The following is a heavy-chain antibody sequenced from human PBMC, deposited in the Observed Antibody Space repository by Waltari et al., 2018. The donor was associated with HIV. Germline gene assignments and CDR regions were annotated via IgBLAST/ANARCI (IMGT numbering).Heavy chain of an antibody. D-gene: IGHD3-22*01. CDR1: GGSISSYY. V-gene: IGHV4-59*01. J-gene: IGHJ6*03. CDR3: ARILGVYDSLSHTYYSYYVDV. Sequence: QVQLQESGPGLVKPSETLSLTCTVSGGSISSYYWSWIRQSPGKGLEWIGYIYNSGSTNYNPSLKSRVTISVDPSKNQFSLKLSSVTAADTAVYYCARILGVYDSLSHTYYSYYVDVWGKGTTVTVSS. CDR2: IYNSGST.